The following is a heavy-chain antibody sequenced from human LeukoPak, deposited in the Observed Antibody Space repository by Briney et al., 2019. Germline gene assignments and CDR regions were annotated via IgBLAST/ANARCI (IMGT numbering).Heavy chain of an antibody. Sequence: PGRSLRLSCAASGFTFSSYAMHWVRQAPGKGLEWVAVISYDGSNKYYADSVKGRFTISRDNSKNTLYLQMNSLRAEDTAVYYCARSGGYDFGDYWGQGTLVTVSS. CDR1: GFTFSSYA. D-gene: IGHD5-12*01. J-gene: IGHJ4*02. CDR3: ARSGGYDFGDY. CDR2: ISYDGSNK. V-gene: IGHV3-30-3*01.